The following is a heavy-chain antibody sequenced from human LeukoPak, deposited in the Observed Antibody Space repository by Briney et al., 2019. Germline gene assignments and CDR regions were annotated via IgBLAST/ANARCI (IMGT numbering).Heavy chain of an antibody. CDR2: INHSGST. J-gene: IGHJ3*02. V-gene: IGHV4-34*01. CDR3: ARACGGDCYPADAFDI. D-gene: IGHD2-21*02. CDR1: GGSFSGYY. Sequence: SETLSLTCAVYGGSFSGYYWSWIRQPPGKGLEWIGEINHSGSTNYNPSLKSRVTISVDTSKNQFSLKLSSVTAVDTAVYYCARACGGDCYPADAFDIWGQGTMVTVSS.